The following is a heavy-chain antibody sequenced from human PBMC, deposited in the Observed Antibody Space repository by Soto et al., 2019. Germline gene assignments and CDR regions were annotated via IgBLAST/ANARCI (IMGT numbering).Heavy chain of an antibody. CDR1: GYTFTSYD. J-gene: IGHJ5*02. D-gene: IGHD2-2*01. V-gene: IGHV1-8*01. CDR2: MNPNSGNT. Sequence: GASVKVSCKASGYTFTSYDINWVRQATGQGLEWMGWMNPNSGNTGYAQKFQGRVTMTRNTSISTAYMELSSLRSEDTAVYYCARLGRYCISTSCYPDAWGQGTLVTVSS. CDR3: ARLGRYCISTSCYPDA.